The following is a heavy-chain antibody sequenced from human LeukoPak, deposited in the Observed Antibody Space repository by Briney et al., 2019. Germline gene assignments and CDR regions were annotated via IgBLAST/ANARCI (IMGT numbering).Heavy chain of an antibody. CDR3: ARSSSGYSYYFDY. Sequence: SETLSLTCTVSGGSISSYYWSWIRQPPGKGLEWIGYIYYSESTNYNPSLKSRVTISVDTSKNQFSLKLSSVTAADTAVYYCARSSSGYSYYFDYWGQGTLVTVSS. V-gene: IGHV4-59*01. CDR2: IYYSEST. J-gene: IGHJ4*02. CDR1: GGSISSYY. D-gene: IGHD5-12*01.